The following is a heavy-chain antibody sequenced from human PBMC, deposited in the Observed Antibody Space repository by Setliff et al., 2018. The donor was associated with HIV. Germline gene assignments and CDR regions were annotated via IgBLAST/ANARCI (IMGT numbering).Heavy chain of an antibody. CDR3: ATVFYYDSESFSLDY. V-gene: IGHV1-69*13. CDR1: GGTFNNYA. J-gene: IGHJ4*02. D-gene: IGHD3-10*01. Sequence: ASVKVSCKASGGTFNNYAISWVRQAPGQGLEWVVGIIPLFGTSNYALKFQGRVTITANESTNTAHMELSSLRSVDTAMYYCATVFYYDSESFSLDYWGQGMLVTVSS. CDR2: IIPLFGTS.